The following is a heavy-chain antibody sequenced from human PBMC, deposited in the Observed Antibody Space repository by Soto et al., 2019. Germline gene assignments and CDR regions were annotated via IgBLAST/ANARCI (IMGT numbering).Heavy chain of an antibody. D-gene: IGHD1-1*01. CDR1: GFTFDTYG. V-gene: IGHV3-30-3*01. J-gene: IGHJ6*02. Sequence: PGGSLRLSCVASGFTFDTYGIHWVRQAPVKGLQWVALISYEGSNTYYADSVRGRFTISRDNSKNTLYLQMNTLRPEDTGLYYCARVTPGNNLYYFSGLDFWGQGTSVTVSS. CDR3: ARVTPGNNLYYFSGLDF. CDR2: ISYEGSNT.